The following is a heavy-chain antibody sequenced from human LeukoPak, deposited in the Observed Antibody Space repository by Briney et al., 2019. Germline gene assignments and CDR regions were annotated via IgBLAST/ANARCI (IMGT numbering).Heavy chain of an antibody. J-gene: IGHJ4*02. Sequence: GGSLRLSCTASGFTFGDYAMSWFRQAPGKGLEWVSSISSTSWYLYHAESLKGRFTTSRDNAKNSLYLQMNGLRAEDTAVYYCAREISGEGFDYWGQGTLVTVSS. CDR1: GFTFGDYA. CDR3: AREISGEGFDY. V-gene: IGHV3-21*01. CDR2: ISSTSWYL. D-gene: IGHD7-27*01.